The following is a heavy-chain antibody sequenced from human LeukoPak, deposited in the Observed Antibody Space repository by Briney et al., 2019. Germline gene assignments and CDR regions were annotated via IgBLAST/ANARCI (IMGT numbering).Heavy chain of an antibody. D-gene: IGHD3-3*01. V-gene: IGHV3-30*18. CDR3: AKDSHYDFWSGPWNYYGMDV. CDR2: ISYDGSNK. Sequence: GGSLRLSCAASGFTFSSYGMHWVRQAPGKGLEWVAVISYDGSNKYYADSVKGRFTISRDNSKNTLYLQMNSLRAEDTAVYYCAKDSHYDFWSGPWNYYGMDVWGQGTTVTASS. CDR1: GFTFSSYG. J-gene: IGHJ6*02.